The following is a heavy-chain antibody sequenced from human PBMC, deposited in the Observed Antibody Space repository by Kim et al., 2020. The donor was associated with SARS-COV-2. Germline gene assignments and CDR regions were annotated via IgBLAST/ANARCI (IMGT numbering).Heavy chain of an antibody. CDR3: SRHSGKHGDRGFDN. V-gene: IGHV3-73*01. J-gene: IGHJ4*02. Sequence: GGSLRLSCAASGFTFSASAMHWVRQASGKGLEWVGRIRSQPHHYATSYAASVTSRFPISRDDSTNTGYLQMDSLKTDDTAVYFCSRHSGKHGDRGFDNWGQGTLVTVSS. CDR1: GFTFSASA. D-gene: IGHD4-17*01. CDR2: IRSQPHHYAT.